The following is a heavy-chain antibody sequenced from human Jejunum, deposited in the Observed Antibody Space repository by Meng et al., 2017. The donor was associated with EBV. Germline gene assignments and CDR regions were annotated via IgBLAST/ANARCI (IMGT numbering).Heavy chain of an antibody. CDR1: ADFISSYEW. J-gene: IGHJ4*02. V-gene: IGHV4-4*02. Sequence: HVRLQESGPGLLNLSGTLSLTCAVSADFISSYEWWSWVRQPPGKGLEWLGEINQVGRTDYNPSLKSRVTISIDTSKRQFSLRLNSMTAADTAVYYCARASSERLLDYWGQGTLVTVSS. CDR2: INQVGRT. D-gene: IGHD1-14*01. CDR3: ARASSERLLDY.